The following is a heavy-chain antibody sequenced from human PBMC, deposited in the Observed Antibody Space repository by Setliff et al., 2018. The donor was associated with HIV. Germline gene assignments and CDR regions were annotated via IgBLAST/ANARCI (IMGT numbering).Heavy chain of an antibody. CDR2: IYPSGTT. CDR3: SRGAAALSIPTPPDY. D-gene: IGHD6-6*01. CDR1: GDSMSSFSSY. J-gene: IGHJ4*02. Sequence: SETLSLTCSVSGDSMSSFSSYWGWIRQSPRKGLEWIGSIYPSGTTYYNPSLKSRVTISIVRSKDQFSLKLSSVTAADTAVYYCSRGAAALSIPTPPDYWGQGTLVTVSS. V-gene: IGHV4-39*07.